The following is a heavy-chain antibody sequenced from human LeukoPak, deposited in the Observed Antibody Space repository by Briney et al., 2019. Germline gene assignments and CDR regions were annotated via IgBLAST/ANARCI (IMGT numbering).Heavy chain of an antibody. J-gene: IGHJ4*02. D-gene: IGHD6-19*01. CDR2: ISSSSSYI. CDR3: ARDRGYSSGWSPYYFDY. Sequence: PGGSLRLSCAASGFTFSSYSMTWVRQAPGKGLEWVSSISSSSSYIYYADSVKGRFTISRDNAKNSLYLQMNSLRAEDTAVYYCARDRGYSSGWSPYYFDYWGQGTLVTVSS. CDR1: GFTFSSYS. V-gene: IGHV3-21*01.